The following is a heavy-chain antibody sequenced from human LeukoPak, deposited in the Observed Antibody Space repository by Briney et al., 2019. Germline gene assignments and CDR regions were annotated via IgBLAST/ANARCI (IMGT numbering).Heavy chain of an antibody. V-gene: IGHV3-48*01. CDR3: AKGPLVTFDI. J-gene: IGHJ3*02. Sequence: GGSLRLSCAASGFTFSSYSMNWVRQAPGKGLEWVSYISSSSSTIYYADSVKGRFTISRDNSKNTLYLQMNSLRAEDTAVYYCAKGPLVTFDIWGQGTMVTVSS. CDR2: ISSSSSTI. CDR1: GFTFSSYS. D-gene: IGHD2-8*02.